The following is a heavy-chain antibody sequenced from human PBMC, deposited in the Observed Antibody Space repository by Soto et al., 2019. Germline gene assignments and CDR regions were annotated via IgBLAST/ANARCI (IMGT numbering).Heavy chain of an antibody. J-gene: IGHJ3*02. Sequence: TSETLSLTCAVYGGSLSGFYWSWIRQPPGKGLEWIGQINHSGSANYSPSLESRVTISVDTSKNQFSLRLTSVTAADTAVYYCARGRRYYDSSGYSKPFDIWGQGTMVTVSS. V-gene: IGHV4-34*01. CDR1: GGSLSGFY. CDR2: INHSGSA. D-gene: IGHD3-22*01. CDR3: ARGRRYYDSSGYSKPFDI.